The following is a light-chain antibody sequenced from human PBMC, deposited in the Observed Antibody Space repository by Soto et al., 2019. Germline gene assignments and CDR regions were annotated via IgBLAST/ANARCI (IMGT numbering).Light chain of an antibody. CDR2: GAS. V-gene: IGKV3-20*01. CDR1: QSFSSTY. CDR3: QQYSSSPIT. Sequence: EIVLTQSPGTLSLSPGVRATLSCRASQSFSSTYLAWYQQKPGQAPRLLIYGASSRATGIPDRFSGGGSGTDFSLTISRLDPEDFAVYYCQQYSSSPITFGQGTRLEIK. J-gene: IGKJ5*01.